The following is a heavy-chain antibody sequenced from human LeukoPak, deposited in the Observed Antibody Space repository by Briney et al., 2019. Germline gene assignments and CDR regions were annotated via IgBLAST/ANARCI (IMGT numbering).Heavy chain of an antibody. CDR3: ARRRLYYDSTAPFDY. D-gene: IGHD3-22*01. V-gene: IGHV4-59*01. Sequence: SETLSLTCTVSGGSISSYYWSWIRQPPGEGLEWIGYIYYSGSTNYNPSLKSRVTISVDTSKNQFSLKLSSVTAADTAVYYCARRRLYYDSTAPFDYWGQGTLVTVSS. CDR1: GGSISSYY. J-gene: IGHJ4*02. CDR2: IYYSGST.